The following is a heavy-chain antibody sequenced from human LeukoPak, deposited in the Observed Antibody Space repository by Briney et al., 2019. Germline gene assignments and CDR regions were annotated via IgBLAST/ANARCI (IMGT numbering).Heavy chain of an antibody. CDR2: ISSDGSIT. CDR1: GFTFSDYY. J-gene: IGHJ4*02. D-gene: IGHD3-10*01. V-gene: IGHV3-74*01. CDR3: ARHLNYYLDY. Sequence: GGSLRLSYAASGFTFSDYYMSWIRQAPGKGLVWVSRISSDGSITGYADSVKGRFTISRDNAKNTLYLQMNSLRAEDTAVYYCARHLNYYLDYWGQGTLVTVSS.